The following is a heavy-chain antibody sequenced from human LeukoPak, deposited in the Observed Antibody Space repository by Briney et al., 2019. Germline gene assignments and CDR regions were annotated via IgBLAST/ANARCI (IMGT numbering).Heavy chain of an antibody. D-gene: IGHD5-18*01. V-gene: IGHV4-34*01. CDR1: GGSFSGYY. CDR2: INHSGST. CDR3: ARRNGYSYGLDY. Sequence: SETLSLTCAVYGGSFSGYYWSWIRQPPGKGLEWIGEINHSGSTNYNPSLKSRVTISVDKSKNQFSLKLSSVTAADTAVYYCARRNGYSYGLDYWGQGTLVTVSS. J-gene: IGHJ4*02.